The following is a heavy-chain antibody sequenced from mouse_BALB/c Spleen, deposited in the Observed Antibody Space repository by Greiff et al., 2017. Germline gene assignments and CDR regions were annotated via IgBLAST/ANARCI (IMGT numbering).Heavy chain of an antibody. V-gene: IGHV1S81*02. D-gene: IGHD2-4*01. CDR1: GYTFTSYY. Sequence: VQLQQSGAELVKPGASVKLSCKASGYTFTSYYMYWVKQRPGQGLEWIGEINPSNGGTNFNEKFKSKATLTVDKSSSTAYMQLSSLTSEDSAVYYGTRGDDSAYGGQGTLVTVSA. J-gene: IGHJ3*01. CDR3: TRGDDSAY. CDR2: INPSNGGT.